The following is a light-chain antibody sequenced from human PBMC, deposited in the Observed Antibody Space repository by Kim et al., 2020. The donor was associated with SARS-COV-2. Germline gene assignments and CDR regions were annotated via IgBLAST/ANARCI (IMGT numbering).Light chain of an antibody. CDR2: GAS. CDR1: QSVSSS. CDR3: QQYSNWPLT. J-gene: IGKJ4*01. Sequence: VSPEERATLSCMASQSVSSSLAWYQQKPGQAPRLLIYGASTRATGIPARFSGGGSGTEFTLTISSLQSEDFAVYYCQQYSNWPLTFGGGTKVDIK. V-gene: IGKV3-15*01.